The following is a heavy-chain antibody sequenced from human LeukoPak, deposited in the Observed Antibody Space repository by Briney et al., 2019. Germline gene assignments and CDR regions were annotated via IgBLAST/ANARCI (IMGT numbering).Heavy chain of an antibody. CDR2: ISSSSSYI. J-gene: IGHJ4*02. CDR3: AKPDIVVVVAATSHFDY. V-gene: IGHV3-21*04. Sequence: GGSLRLSCAASGFTFSSYSMNWVRQAPGKGLEWVSSISSSSSYIYYADSVKGRFTISRDNSKNTLYLQMNSLRAEDTAVYYCAKPDIVVVVAATSHFDYWGQGTLVTVSS. CDR1: GFTFSSYS. D-gene: IGHD2-15*01.